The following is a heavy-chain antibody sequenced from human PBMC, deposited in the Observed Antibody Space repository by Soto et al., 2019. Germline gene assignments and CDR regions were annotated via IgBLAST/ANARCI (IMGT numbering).Heavy chain of an antibody. CDR3: ARDGIAAAGTFYFDY. CDR1: GFTFSSYC. J-gene: IGHJ4*02. V-gene: IGHV3-30-3*01. Sequence: PEGSLTLSCASAGFTFSSYCTHWVRPAPGKGLEWVAVISYDGSNKYYADSVEGRFTISRDNSKNTLYLQMNSLRAEDTAVYYCARDGIAAAGTFYFDYWGQGTLVTVSS. CDR2: ISYDGSNK. D-gene: IGHD6-13*01.